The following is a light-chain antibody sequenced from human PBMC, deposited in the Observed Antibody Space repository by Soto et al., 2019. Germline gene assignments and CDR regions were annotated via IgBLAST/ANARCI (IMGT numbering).Light chain of an antibody. J-gene: IGKJ5*01. Sequence: IVMTHSPDSLAVSLAERAPINXXSSQXVLYISNNKTYLAWYQQKPGQPPKLLXXCASTRESGVPDRFSGSGSGTDFTLTISSLQAEDEAVYYCHQYYSTPPRITFGQGTRLDIK. V-gene: IGKV4-1*01. CDR1: QXVLYISNNKTY. CDR3: HQYYSTPPRIT. CDR2: CAS.